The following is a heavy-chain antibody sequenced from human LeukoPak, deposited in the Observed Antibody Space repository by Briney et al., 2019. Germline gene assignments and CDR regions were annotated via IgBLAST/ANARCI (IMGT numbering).Heavy chain of an antibody. CDR3: ARGRGIAAAVNYFDY. V-gene: IGHV4-59*02. J-gene: IGHJ4*02. CDR2: IYYNGSP. D-gene: IGHD6-13*01. CDR1: GGSVASYY. Sequence: PSETLSLTCTVSGGSVASYYWSWIRQPPGKGLEWIGYIYYNGSPKYNPSLNSRVAISVDTSKNQFSLKLSSVTAADTAVYYCARGRGIAAAVNYFDYWGQGTLVTVSS.